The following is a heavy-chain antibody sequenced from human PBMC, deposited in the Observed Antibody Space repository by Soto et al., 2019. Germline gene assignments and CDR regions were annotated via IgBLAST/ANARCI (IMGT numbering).Heavy chain of an antibody. Sequence: EVQLVESEGGLVQPGGSLRLSCAGSGFTFSDYYIDWVRQAPGKGLEWVGRSRDKGNSYSTDYAASVKGRFTVSRDASKNSLYLQMNSLKTEDTALYYCTRSIVGTTSSDYWGQGTLVTVSS. V-gene: IGHV3-72*01. J-gene: IGHJ4*02. CDR3: TRSIVGTTSSDY. D-gene: IGHD1-26*01. CDR2: SRDKGNSYST. CDR1: GFTFSDYY.